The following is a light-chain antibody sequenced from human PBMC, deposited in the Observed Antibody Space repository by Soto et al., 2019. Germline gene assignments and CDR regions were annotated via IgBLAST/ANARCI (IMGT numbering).Light chain of an antibody. Sequence: DLPMTHSPSSLSASVGDTVTITCRASQNIAHYLSWFQQRPGKAPKSLIYGVSNLQSGDPSKFSGSVSGTDLTLTISSLQPEGFATYYCQQDNGYPYTFGQGTKLEIK. CDR3: QQDNGYPYT. V-gene: IGKV1-16*02. CDR1: QNIAHY. CDR2: GVS. J-gene: IGKJ2*01.